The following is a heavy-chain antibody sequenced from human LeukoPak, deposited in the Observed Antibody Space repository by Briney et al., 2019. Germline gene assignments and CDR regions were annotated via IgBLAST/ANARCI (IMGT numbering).Heavy chain of an antibody. V-gene: IGHV7-4-1*02. CDR1: GYTFTSYA. J-gene: IGHJ4*02. D-gene: IGHD2-8*01. CDR2: INTNTGNP. Sequence: ASVKVSCKASGYTFTSYAMNWVRQAPGQGLEWMGWINTNTGNPTYGQGFTGRFVFSLDTSVSTAYLQISSLKAEDTAVYYCAREGPRYCTNGVCYYFDYWGQGTLVTVSS. CDR3: AREGPRYCTNGVCYYFDY.